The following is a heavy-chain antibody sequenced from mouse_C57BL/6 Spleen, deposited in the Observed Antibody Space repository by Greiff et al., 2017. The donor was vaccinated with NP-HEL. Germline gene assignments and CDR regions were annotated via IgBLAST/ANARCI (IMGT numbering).Heavy chain of an antibody. V-gene: IGHV14-1*01. Sequence: EVNVVESGAELVRPGASVKLSCTASGFNIKDYYMHWVKQRPEQGLEWIGRIDPEDGDTEYAPKFQGKATMTADKSSNTAYLQLSSLTAEDTAVYYCTPDGYPYYYAMDYWGQGTSVTVSS. CDR2: IDPEDGDT. CDR3: TPDGYPYYYAMDY. D-gene: IGHD2-3*01. CDR1: GFNIKDYY. J-gene: IGHJ4*01.